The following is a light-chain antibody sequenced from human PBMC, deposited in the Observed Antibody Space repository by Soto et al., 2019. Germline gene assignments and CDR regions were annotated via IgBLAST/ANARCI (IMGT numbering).Light chain of an antibody. Sequence: QAVVTQEPSFSVSPGGTVTFTCGLSSGSVSTSYYPSWYQQTPCQAPRILIYNTDTRSSGVPDRFSGSILGNKAALTIAGAQADDEVDYYCVLYMGSGISLFGGGTKVTVL. CDR3: VLYMGSGISL. V-gene: IGLV8-61*01. CDR2: NTD. J-gene: IGLJ2*01. CDR1: SGSVSTSYY.